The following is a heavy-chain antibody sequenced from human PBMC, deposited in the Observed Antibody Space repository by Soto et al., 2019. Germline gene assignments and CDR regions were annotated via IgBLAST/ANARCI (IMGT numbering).Heavy chain of an antibody. CDR3: ARDLFPYFYASGSNWYFDL. V-gene: IGHV1-46*01. J-gene: IGHJ2*01. CDR2: INPNDGGG. Sequence: QVQLMQSGAEVKEPGASVRVSCKASGYTFTNYYIHWVRQAPRQGLEWVAMINPNDGGGTYAQSFQGRVTLTSDTPTTTVYMELSSLRSQDTAVYFCARDLFPYFYASGSNWYFDLWGRGTLVTVSS. D-gene: IGHD3-10*01. CDR1: GYTFTNYY.